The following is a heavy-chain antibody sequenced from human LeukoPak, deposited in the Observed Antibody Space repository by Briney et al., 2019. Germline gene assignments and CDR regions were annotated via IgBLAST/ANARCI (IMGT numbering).Heavy chain of an antibody. J-gene: IGHJ5*02. D-gene: IGHD2-21*02. V-gene: IGHV4-39*01. CDR2: IYYSGST. CDR3: ARHPTCGGDCYHNGFDP. CDR1: GGSISSSSYY. Sequence: SETLSLTCTVSGGSISSSSYYWGWIRQPPGKGLEWIGSIYYSGSTYYNPSLKSRVTISVGTSNNQFSLKLSSVTAADMAVYYCARHPTCGGDCYHNGFDPWGQGTLVTVSS.